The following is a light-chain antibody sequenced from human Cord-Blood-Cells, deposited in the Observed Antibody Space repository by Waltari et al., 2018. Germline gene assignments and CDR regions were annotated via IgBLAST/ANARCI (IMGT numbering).Light chain of an antibody. V-gene: IGKV1-39*01. CDR2: AAS. CDR3: QQSYSTLWGT. CDR1: QSISSY. J-gene: IGKJ2*02. Sequence: DIQMTQSPSSLSASVGYRVTIPCRASQSISSYLNWYQQKPGKAPKLLIYAASSLQSGVPSRFSGSGSGTDFTLTISSLQPEDFATYYCQQSYSTLWGTFGQGTKLEIK.